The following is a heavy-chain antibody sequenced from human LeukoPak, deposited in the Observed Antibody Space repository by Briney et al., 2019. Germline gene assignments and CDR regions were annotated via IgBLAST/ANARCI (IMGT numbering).Heavy chain of an antibody. CDR2: ISGSGGST. CDR3: AKDLSVPATYYDFWSGYYVVGPTFDY. D-gene: IGHD3-3*01. V-gene: IGHV3-23*01. Sequence: GGSLRLSCAASGFTFSSYAMSWVRQAPGKGLEWVSAISGSGGSTYYADSVKGRFTISRDNSKNTLYLQMNSLRAEDTAVYYCAKDLSVPATYYDFWSGYYVVGPTFDYWGQGTLVTVSS. CDR1: GFTFSSYA. J-gene: IGHJ4*02.